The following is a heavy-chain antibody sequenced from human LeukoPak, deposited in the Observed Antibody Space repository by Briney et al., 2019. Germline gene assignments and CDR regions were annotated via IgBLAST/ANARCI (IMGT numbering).Heavy chain of an antibody. CDR3: ARAGSGYEDGFDY. CDR2: IKQDGSEI. J-gene: IGHJ4*02. D-gene: IGHD5-12*01. Sequence: GGSLRLSCEASGFSFSNYWMSWVRQAPGKGLEWVANIKQDGSEIYYVDSVRGRFTISRDNAKNSLYLQMNSLRAEDTAVYYCARAGSGYEDGFDYWGQGTLVTVSS. V-gene: IGHV3-7*01. CDR1: GFSFSNYW.